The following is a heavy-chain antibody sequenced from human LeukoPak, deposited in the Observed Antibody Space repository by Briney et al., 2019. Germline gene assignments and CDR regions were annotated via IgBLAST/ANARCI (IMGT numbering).Heavy chain of an antibody. CDR2: INGSGSST. D-gene: IGHD3-3*01. Sequence: RGSLRLSCAASGVTFTSHAMSWVRQAPGKGLEWVSAINGSGSSTYYADSVKGRVSISRDNSKNTLYLQMNSLRVEDTAFYCARDFWDDFEYFDLWGRGSLVTVSS. J-gene: IGHJ2*01. V-gene: IGHV3-23*01. CDR1: GVTFTSHA. CDR3: ARDFWDDFEYFDL.